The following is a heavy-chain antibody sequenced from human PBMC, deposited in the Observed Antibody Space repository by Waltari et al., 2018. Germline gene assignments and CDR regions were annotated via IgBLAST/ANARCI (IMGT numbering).Heavy chain of an antibody. CDR1: GFTLSSYG. CDR3: ARERRGPYSSSWYSYYYYGMDV. J-gene: IGHJ6*02. Sequence: QVQLVESGGGVVQPGRSLRLSCAASGFTLSSYGMHWVRQAPGKGLEWVAVIWYDGSNKYYADSVKGRFTISRDNSKNTLYLQMNSLRAEDTAVYYCARERRGPYSSSWYSYYYYGMDVWGQGTTVTVSS. CDR2: IWYDGSNK. V-gene: IGHV3-33*01. D-gene: IGHD6-13*01.